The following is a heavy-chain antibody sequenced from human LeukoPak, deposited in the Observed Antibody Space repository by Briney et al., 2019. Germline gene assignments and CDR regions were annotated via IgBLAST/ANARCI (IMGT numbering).Heavy chain of an antibody. CDR3: AIDRGKKWLVPLGDF. V-gene: IGHV3-33*08. J-gene: IGHJ4*02. CDR2: IWYDGSNK. D-gene: IGHD6-19*01. Sequence: GRSLRLSCAASGFTFSSYGMHWVRQAPGKGLEWVAVIWYDGSNKYYADSVKGRFTISRDNSKNTLYLQMNSLRAEDTAVYYCAIDRGKKWLVPLGDFWGQGTLVTVSS. CDR1: GFTFSSYG.